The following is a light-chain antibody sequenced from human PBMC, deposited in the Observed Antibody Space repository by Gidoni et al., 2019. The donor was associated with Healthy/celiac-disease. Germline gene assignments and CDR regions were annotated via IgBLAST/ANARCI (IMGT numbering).Light chain of an antibody. J-gene: IGKJ3*01. CDR3: QQYNSYWT. CDR2: KAS. V-gene: IGKV1-5*03. CDR1: QSISSW. Sequence: DIQMTQSPSTLSASVGDRVTITCRASQSISSWLAWYQQKPGKAPKLLTYKASRLESGVPSRFSGSGSGTEFTLTISSLQPDDFATYYCQQYNSYWTFGPGTKVDIK.